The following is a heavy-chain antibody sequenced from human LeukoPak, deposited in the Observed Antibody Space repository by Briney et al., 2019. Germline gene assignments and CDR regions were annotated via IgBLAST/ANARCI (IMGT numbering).Heavy chain of an antibody. Sequence: SETLSLTCTVSGGSISNFYWSWIRQPPGKGLEWIGYISYSGTTYYNPSLKSRVTISVDTSRNQFSLKLSSVTATDTAVYYCARMIGDDAFDIWGQGTMVTVSS. J-gene: IGHJ3*02. CDR3: ARMIGDDAFDI. V-gene: IGHV4-59*08. D-gene: IGHD3-22*01. CDR1: GGSISNFY. CDR2: ISYSGTT.